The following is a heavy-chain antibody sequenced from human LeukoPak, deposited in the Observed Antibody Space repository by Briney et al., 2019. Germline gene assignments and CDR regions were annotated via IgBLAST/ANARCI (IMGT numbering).Heavy chain of an antibody. J-gene: IGHJ4*02. Sequence: GGSLRLSCAVSGLRFGSFWMSWVRQAPGKGLEWVANINQDGSEKYFVDSVRGRFTISRDDSKNSLHLQMNTLRAEDTAVYYCARERDGRFFDYWGQGTLVTVSS. V-gene: IGHV3-7*01. CDR2: INQDGSEK. CDR1: GLRFGSFW. D-gene: IGHD5-24*01. CDR3: ARERDGRFFDY.